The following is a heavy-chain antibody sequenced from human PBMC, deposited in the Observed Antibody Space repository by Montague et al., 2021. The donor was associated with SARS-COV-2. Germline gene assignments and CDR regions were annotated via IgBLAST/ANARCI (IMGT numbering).Heavy chain of an antibody. D-gene: IGHD3-16*01. J-gene: IGHJ3*02. CDR3: ARGDGLGPYTGYAFDI. CDR2: TYYRSRWFD. CDR1: GDSVADVKVS. Sequence: CAISGDSVADVKVSWDWHTQAPSTGVEFLCRTYYRSRWFDHYEVSMKGRISIKADTSKNQFSLQLDSVTPEDTAVYYCARGDGLGPYTGYAFDIWGQGTLVTVSS. V-gene: IGHV6-1*01.